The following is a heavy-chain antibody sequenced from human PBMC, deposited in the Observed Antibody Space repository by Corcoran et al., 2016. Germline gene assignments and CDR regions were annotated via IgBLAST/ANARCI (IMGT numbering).Heavy chain of an antibody. J-gene: IGHJ6*02. V-gene: IGHV1-46*01. CDR1: GYTFTSYY. CDR3: ARARDYDSSGSRRDYDGMDV. CDR2: INPSGGST. Sequence: QVQLVQSGAEVKKPGASVKVSCTASGYTFTSYYMHWVRQAPRQGLEWMGIINPSGGSTSYAQQFQGRVTMTRDTSTSTVYMELSSLRSEDTAGYYCARARDYDSSGSRRDYDGMDVWGQGTTVTVSS. D-gene: IGHD3-22*01.